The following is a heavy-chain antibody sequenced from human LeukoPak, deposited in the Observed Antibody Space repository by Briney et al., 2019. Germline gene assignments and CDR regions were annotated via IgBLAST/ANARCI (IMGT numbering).Heavy chain of an antibody. CDR3: ARGLPLGYCTYGVCYPPKHFDF. V-gene: IGHV1-8*03. CDR2: VNPKSGNT. Sequence: GASVKVSCKASGYTYTSYDINWVRQAPGQGLEWMGWVNPKSGNTGYKQKFRARVTITRDTSITTAYMELSSLTSDDTAVYFCARGLPLGYCTYGVCYPPKHFDFWGQGTLVTVSS. D-gene: IGHD2-8*01. J-gene: IGHJ4*02. CDR1: GYTYTSYD.